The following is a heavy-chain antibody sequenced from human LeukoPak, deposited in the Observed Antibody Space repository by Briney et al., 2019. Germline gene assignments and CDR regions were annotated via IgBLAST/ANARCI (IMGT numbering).Heavy chain of an antibody. J-gene: IGHJ4*02. CDR2: IDPNTGGT. Sequence: ASVKVSCKASGGTFSSYAISWVRQAPGQGLEWMGRIDPNTGGTESAKNFQGRVTMTRDTSISTAYMALSGLRSDDTAVYYCASLYDIVGTTVDYWGQGTLVTVSS. CDR3: ASLYDIVGTTVDY. D-gene: IGHD1-26*01. V-gene: IGHV1-2*06. CDR1: GGTFSSYA.